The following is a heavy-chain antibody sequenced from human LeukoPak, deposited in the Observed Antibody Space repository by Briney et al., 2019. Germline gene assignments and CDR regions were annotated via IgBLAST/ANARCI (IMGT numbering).Heavy chain of an antibody. CDR1: GYTFTGYY. D-gene: IGHD3-3*01. CDR2: IIPIFGTA. CDR3: ARSFYYDFWSGYTFDY. Sequence: SVKVSCKASGYTFTGYYMHWVRQAPGQGLEWMGGIIPIFGTANYAQKFQGRVTITADESTSTAYMELSSLRSEDTAVYYCARSFYYDFWSGYTFDYWGQGTLVTVSS. V-gene: IGHV1-69*13. J-gene: IGHJ4*02.